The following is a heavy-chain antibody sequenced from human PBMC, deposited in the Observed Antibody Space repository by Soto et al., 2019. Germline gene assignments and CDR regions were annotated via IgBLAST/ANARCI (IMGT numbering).Heavy chain of an antibody. CDR1: GFSFSTYS. Sequence: GGSLRLSCAASGFSFSTYSMNWVRQAPGKGLEWLSYITSSSGTIYYADSVKGRFTISRDNAKDSLYLQMNSLRAEDTAVYYCARRIYCSGGTCYNAFEMWGQGTMVTVSS. CDR2: ITSSSGTI. V-gene: IGHV3-48*01. D-gene: IGHD2-15*01. CDR3: ARRIYCSGGTCYNAFEM. J-gene: IGHJ3*02.